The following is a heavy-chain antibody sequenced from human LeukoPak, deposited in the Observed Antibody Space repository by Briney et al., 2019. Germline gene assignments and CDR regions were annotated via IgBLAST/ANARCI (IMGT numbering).Heavy chain of an antibody. CDR3: ARGRYSSTWVSFDY. D-gene: IGHD6-13*01. CDR1: GLTFSSSA. Sequence: GSLRLSCAASGLTFSSSAMHWVRQAPGKGLQWVAVISYDGTDKYTADSVKGRFTISRDNSKNTVYLQMNSLRAEDTAVYYCARGRYSSTWVSFDYWGQGTLVTVSS. J-gene: IGHJ4*02. CDR2: ISYDGTDK. V-gene: IGHV3-30*04.